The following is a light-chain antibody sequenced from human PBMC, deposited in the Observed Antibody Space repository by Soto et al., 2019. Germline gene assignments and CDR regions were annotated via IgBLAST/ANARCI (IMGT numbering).Light chain of an antibody. Sequence: ALTQPRSVSGSPGQSVTISCTGTSSDVGGYNYVSWYQQHPGKAPKLMIYDVSKRPSGVPDRFSGSKSGNTASLTISGLQAEDEADYYCCSYAGSYTYVFGTGTKVTVL. CDR1: SSDVGGYNY. CDR3: CSYAGSYTYV. CDR2: DVS. V-gene: IGLV2-11*01. J-gene: IGLJ1*01.